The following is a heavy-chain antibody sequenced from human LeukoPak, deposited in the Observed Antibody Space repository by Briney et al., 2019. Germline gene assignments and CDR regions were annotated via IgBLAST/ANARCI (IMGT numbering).Heavy chain of an antibody. CDR2: MNPNSGNT. V-gene: IGHV1-8*01. CDR3: ARVVPNYYDSSGYTYYFDY. J-gene: IGHJ4*02. D-gene: IGHD3-22*01. Sequence: ASVKVSCKASGYTFTSYDINWVRQATGQGLEWMGWMNPNSGNTGYAQKFQGRVTMTRNTSISTAYMELSSLRSEDTAVYYCARVVPNYYDSSGYTYYFDYWGQGTLVTVSS. CDR1: GYTFTSYD.